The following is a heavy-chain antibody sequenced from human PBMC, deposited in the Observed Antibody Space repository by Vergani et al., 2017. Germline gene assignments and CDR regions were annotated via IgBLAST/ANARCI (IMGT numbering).Heavy chain of an antibody. D-gene: IGHD6-13*01. Sequence: QVQLQESGPGLVRPSQTLSLTCTVSVGSIRSGSYYWSWFRQPAGKGPGWIGRLYTGGGTSYNPSLKSRVTISVDTSKNQFSLQLSSVTAADTAVYYCARDPLYSTTWPFLLLDMDVWGQGTAVTVSS. CDR1: VGSIRSGSYY. CDR3: ARDPLYSTTWPFLLLDMDV. J-gene: IGHJ6*02. V-gene: IGHV4-61*02. CDR2: LYTGGGT.